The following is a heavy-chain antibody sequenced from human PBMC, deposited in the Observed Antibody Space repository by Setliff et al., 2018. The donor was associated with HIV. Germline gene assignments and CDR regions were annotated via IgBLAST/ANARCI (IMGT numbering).Heavy chain of an antibody. D-gene: IGHD3-22*01. J-gene: IGHJ4*02. CDR3: VRGSGYYYFDN. Sequence: GGSLRLSCAASGFTFSSRWMTWVRQAPGKGLVWVFGMNTDGSSTRYADSVKGRFTISRDNAKNMLYLQMNSLSADDTAVYYCVRGSGYYYFDNWGQGALVTVSS. V-gene: IGHV3-74*01. CDR2: MNTDGSST. CDR1: GFTFSSRW.